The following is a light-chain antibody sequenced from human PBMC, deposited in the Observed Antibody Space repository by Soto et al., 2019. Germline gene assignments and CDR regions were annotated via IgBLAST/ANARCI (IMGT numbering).Light chain of an antibody. CDR2: DAS. CDR3: QQYGSSPQT. V-gene: IGKV3-20*01. Sequence: EIVMTQSPATLSVSTGERATLSCRASQSISTNLVWYQQKPGQAPRLLIYDASTRATGIPDRFSGSGSGTDFTLTISRLEPEDFAVYYCQQYGSSPQTFGQGTKVDIK. J-gene: IGKJ1*01. CDR1: QSISTN.